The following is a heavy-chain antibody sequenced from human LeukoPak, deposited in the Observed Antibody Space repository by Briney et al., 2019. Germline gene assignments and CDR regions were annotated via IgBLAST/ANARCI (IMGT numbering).Heavy chain of an antibody. J-gene: IGHJ6*02. CDR2: IIPIFGTA. D-gene: IGHD3-10*01. CDR3: ASGESGSSPSHYYYYGMGV. CDR1: GGTFSSYA. Sequence: SVKVSCKASGGTFSSYAISWVRQAPGQGLEWMGGIIPIFGTANYAQKSQGRVTITADESTSTAYMELSSLRSEDTAVYYCASGESGSSPSHYYYYGMGVWGQGTTVTVSS. V-gene: IGHV1-69*13.